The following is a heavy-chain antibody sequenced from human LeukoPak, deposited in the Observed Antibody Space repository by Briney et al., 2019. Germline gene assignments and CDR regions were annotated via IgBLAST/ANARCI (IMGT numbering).Heavy chain of an antibody. D-gene: IGHD4-17*01. CDR3: TRADGDYDHHFFDY. CDR1: GFNFGDYG. V-gene: IGHV3-49*04. J-gene: IGHJ4*02. Sequence: GGSLRLSCTGSGFNFGDYGLSWVRQAPGKGLEWIGFIRRRANDGTTEYAASVKGRFTISRDDSRSIAYLQMNGLQTEDTALYYCTRADGDYDHHFFDYWGQGTLVTVSS. CDR2: IRRRANDGTT.